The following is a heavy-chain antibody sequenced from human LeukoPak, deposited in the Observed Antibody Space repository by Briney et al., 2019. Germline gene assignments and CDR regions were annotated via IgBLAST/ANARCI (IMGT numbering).Heavy chain of an antibody. D-gene: IGHD6-13*01. CDR3: ARDQTAAPAEHYYYYYGMDV. CDR1: GGTFSSYA. V-gene: IGHV1-69*01. Sequence: GSSVKVSCKASGGTFSSYAISWVRQAPGQGLEWMGGIIPIFGTANYAQKFQGRVTITADESTSTAYMELSSLRSEDTAVYYCARDQTAAPAEHYYYYYGMDVWGQGTTVTVSS. J-gene: IGHJ6*02. CDR2: IIPIFGTA.